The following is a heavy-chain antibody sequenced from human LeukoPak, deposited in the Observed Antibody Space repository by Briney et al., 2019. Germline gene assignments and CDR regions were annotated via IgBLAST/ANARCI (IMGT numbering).Heavy chain of an antibody. Sequence: GGSLRLSCAASGFTFSSYGMHWVRQAPGKGLEWVALISYDGSNKYYADSVKGRFTISRDNSKNTLYLQMNNLRAEDTAVYYCAKDQGIAVSVTGEGFDYWGQGTLVTVFS. CDR3: AKDQGIAVSVTGEGFDY. J-gene: IGHJ4*02. CDR2: ISYDGSNK. D-gene: IGHD6-19*01. V-gene: IGHV3-30*18. CDR1: GFTFSSYG.